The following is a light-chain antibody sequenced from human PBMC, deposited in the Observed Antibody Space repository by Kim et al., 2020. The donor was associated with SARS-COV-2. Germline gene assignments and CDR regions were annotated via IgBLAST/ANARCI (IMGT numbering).Light chain of an antibody. V-gene: IGLV2-11*01. Sequence: QSALTQPRSVSGSPGQSVTISCTGTSSDVGGYNYVSWYQQHPGKAPKLILYDVSKRPSGVPDRFSVSKSGNTASLTISGLQAEDEADYYCCSYAGIHVGLGGGTQLTVL. CDR3: CSYAGIHVG. CDR2: DVS. J-gene: IGLJ2*01. CDR1: SSDVGGYNY.